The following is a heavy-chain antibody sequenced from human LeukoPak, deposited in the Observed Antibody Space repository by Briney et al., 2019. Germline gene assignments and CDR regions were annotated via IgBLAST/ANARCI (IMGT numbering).Heavy chain of an antibody. J-gene: IGHJ6*02. CDR3: VKTHLDHYYGLDV. CDR1: GFTFSSYA. Sequence: GGSLRLSCSASGFTFSSYAMHWVRQAPGKGLEYVSAISSNGGSTYYADSVKGRFTISRDNSKNTLYLQMSSLRVDDTAVYYCVKTHLDHYYGLDVWGQGTTVIVSS. V-gene: IGHV3-64D*09. CDR2: ISSNGGST.